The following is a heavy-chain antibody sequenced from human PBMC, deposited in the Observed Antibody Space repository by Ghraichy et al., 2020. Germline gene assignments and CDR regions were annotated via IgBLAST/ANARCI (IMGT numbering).Heavy chain of an antibody. V-gene: IGHV3-73*01. CDR2: IRSKANSYAT. CDR3: TRLGDYSFRPGG. Sequence: LSLTCAASGFTFATSDVHWVRQASGKGLEWVGHIRSKANSYATAYAASVRGRFTIYRDDSKNTAYLQMNSLKTEDTAVYYCTRLGDYSFRPGGWGRGTLVTVSS. D-gene: IGHD5-18*01. CDR1: GFTFATSD. J-gene: IGHJ4*02.